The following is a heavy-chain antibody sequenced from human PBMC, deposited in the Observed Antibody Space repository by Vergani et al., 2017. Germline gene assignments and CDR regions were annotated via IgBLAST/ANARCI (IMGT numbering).Heavy chain of an antibody. CDR3: ARGRGDNWYFDL. J-gene: IGHJ2*01. V-gene: IGHV4-38-2*02. CDR2: FFHSGSA. D-gene: IGHD3-10*01. CDR1: GYSISRGYY. Sequence: QVQLQESGPGLVQPSETLSLTCSVTGYSISRGYYWGWLRQPPGKVLEWIATFFHSGSAYYNPSLRRRVTIAVETSKNQFSLRLTTLTAADTAVYYCARGRGDNWYFDLWGRGTLVTVSS.